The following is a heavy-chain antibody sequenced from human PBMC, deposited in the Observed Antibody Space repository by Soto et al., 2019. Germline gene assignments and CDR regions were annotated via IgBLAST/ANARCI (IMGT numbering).Heavy chain of an antibody. CDR3: VRAHYRNYASGFDP. D-gene: IGHD4-4*01. CDR2: ITSSGSYT. J-gene: IGHJ5*02. Sequence: QVQLVESGGGLVKPGGSLRLSCAASGFTFSDFYMSWIRQAPGKGLECISYITSSGSYTNYADSVKGRFTISRDNAKNSLYLQMNGLRAGDTAVYYCVRAHYRNYASGFDPWGQGTLVTVSS. V-gene: IGHV3-11*06. CDR1: GFTFSDFY.